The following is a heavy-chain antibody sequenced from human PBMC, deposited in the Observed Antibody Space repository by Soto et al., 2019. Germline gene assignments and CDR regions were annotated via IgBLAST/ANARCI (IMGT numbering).Heavy chain of an antibody. D-gene: IGHD3-3*01. J-gene: IGHJ6*02. V-gene: IGHV1-69*13. CDR2: IIPIFGTA. CDR3: ARSDPITIFGVVMGYYYYYGMDV. Sequence: GASVKVSCKASGGTFSSYAISWVRQAPGQGLEWMGGIIPIFGTANYAQKFQGRVTITADESTSTAYMELSSLRSEDTAVYYCARSDPITIFGVVMGYYYYYGMDVWGQGTTVTVSS. CDR1: GGTFSSYA.